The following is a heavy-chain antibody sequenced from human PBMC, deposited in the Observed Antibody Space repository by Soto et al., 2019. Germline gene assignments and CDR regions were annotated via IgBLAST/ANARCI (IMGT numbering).Heavy chain of an antibody. D-gene: IGHD7-27*01. J-gene: IGHJ4*02. CDR1: GGSISSYY. CDR2: IYYSGST. V-gene: IGHV4-59*01. Sequence: QVQLQESGPGLVKPSETLSLTCTVSGGSISSYYWSWIRQPPGKGLEWIGYIYYSGSTNYNPSLQSRVTISVDTSKNQFSLKLSSVTAADTAVYYCASRWGTCFDFWGQGTLVTVSS. CDR3: ASRWGTCFDF.